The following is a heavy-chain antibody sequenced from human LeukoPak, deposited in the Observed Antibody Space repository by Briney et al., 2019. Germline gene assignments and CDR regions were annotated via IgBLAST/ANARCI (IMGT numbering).Heavy chain of an antibody. D-gene: IGHD6-6*01. CDR3: AKDGMYSSSSSYYFDY. Sequence: GGSLRLSCAASGFTFSSYSMNRVRQAPGKGLEWVSSISSSSSYIYYADSVKGRFTISRDNAKNSLYLQMNSLRAEDTAVYYCAKDGMYSSSSSYYFDYWGQGTLVTVSS. V-gene: IGHV3-21*04. CDR1: GFTFSSYS. CDR2: ISSSSSYI. J-gene: IGHJ4*02.